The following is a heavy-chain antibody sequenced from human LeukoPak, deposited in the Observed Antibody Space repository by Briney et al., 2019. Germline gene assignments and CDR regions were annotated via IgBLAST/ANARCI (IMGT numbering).Heavy chain of an antibody. CDR3: ARADIRAIASSGWYGFDY. D-gene: IGHD6-19*01. J-gene: IGHJ4*02. V-gene: IGHV1-18*01. CDR2: ISAYNGNT. Sequence: ASVKVSCKASGYTFNSYGISWVRQAPGQGLEWMGWISAYNGNTNYAQKVQGRVTMTPDTSTSTDYMELRSLRSDDTAVYYCARADIRAIASSGWYGFDYWGQGTLVTVSS. CDR1: GYTFNSYG.